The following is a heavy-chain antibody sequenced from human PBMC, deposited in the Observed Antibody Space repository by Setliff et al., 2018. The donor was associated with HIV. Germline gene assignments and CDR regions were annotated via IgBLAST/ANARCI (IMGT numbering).Heavy chain of an antibody. CDR1: GYSISSGYY. Sequence: SETLSLTCAVSGYSISSGYYWGWIRQPPGKGLEWIGSIFYSGITYYNPSLKSRVTISVDTSKNQFSLKLTSVTAADTAVYYCARTPQEVVVVAATRPYYYYYMDVWGKGTTVTVSS. V-gene: IGHV4-38-2*01. CDR3: ARTPQEVVVVAATRPYYYYYMDV. CDR2: IFYSGIT. J-gene: IGHJ6*03. D-gene: IGHD2-15*01.